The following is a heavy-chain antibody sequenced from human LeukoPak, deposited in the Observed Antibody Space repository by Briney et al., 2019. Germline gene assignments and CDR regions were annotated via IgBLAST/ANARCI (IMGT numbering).Heavy chain of an antibody. V-gene: IGHV3-30*18. CDR3: AKDRGHGSGSPYYFDY. J-gene: IGHJ4*02. CDR2: ISYDGSNK. Sequence: GGSLRLSCAASGFTFSSYGMHWVRQAPGKGLEWVAVISYDGSNKYYADSVKGRFTISRDNSKHTLYLQMNSLRAEDTAVYYCAKDRGHGSGSPYYFDYWGQGTLVTVSS. D-gene: IGHD3-10*01. CDR1: GFTFSSYG.